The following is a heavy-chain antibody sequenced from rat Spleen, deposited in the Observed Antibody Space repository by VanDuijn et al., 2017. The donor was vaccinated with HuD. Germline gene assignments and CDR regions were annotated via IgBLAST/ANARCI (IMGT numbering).Heavy chain of an antibody. CDR2: ITNTGGST. CDR1: GFTFNNYW. CDR3: TRESTYYGSLDWFAY. Sequence: EVQLVESGGGLVQPGRSLKLSCVASGFTFNNYWMTWIRQAPGKGLEWVASITNTGGSTYYPDSVKGRFTISRDNAKSTLYLQMNSLRSEDTATYYCTRESTYYGSLDWFAYWGQGTLVTVSS. V-gene: IGHV5-31*01. J-gene: IGHJ3*01. D-gene: IGHD1-9*01.